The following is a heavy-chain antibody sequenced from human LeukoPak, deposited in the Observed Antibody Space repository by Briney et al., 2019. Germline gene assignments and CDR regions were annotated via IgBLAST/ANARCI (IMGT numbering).Heavy chain of an antibody. CDR1: GFTFSSYG. CDR3: AKDPLPDIVVVPAAMGYFDY. V-gene: IGHV3-30*02. CDR2: IRFDGSNK. J-gene: IGHJ4*02. D-gene: IGHD2-2*01. Sequence: GGSLRLSCAASGFTFSSYGMHWVRQAPGKGLEWVAFIRFDGSNKYYADSVKGRFTISRDNSKNTLYLQMNSLRAEDTAVYYCAKDPLPDIVVVPAAMGYFDYWGQGTLVTVSS.